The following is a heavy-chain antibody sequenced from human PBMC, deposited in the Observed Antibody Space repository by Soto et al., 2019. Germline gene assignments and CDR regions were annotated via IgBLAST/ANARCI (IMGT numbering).Heavy chain of an antibody. CDR2: IYYSGST. Sequence: SETLSLTCTVSGGSISSYYWSWIRQPPGKGLEWIGYIYYSGSTNYNPALKSRVTITVDTSKNQFSLKLSSVTAADTAVYYCARVLVVPAAIDYYYYYMDVWGKGTTVTVS. V-gene: IGHV4-59*01. D-gene: IGHD2-2*01. CDR3: ARVLVVPAAIDYYYYYMDV. J-gene: IGHJ6*03. CDR1: GGSISSYY.